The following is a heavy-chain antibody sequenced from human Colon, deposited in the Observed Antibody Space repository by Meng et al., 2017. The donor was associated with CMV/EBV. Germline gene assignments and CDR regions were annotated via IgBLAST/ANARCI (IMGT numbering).Heavy chain of an antibody. CDR3: ARDWYPGDRRGSFDY. CDR2: INPNSGGT. V-gene: IGHV1-2*02. Sequence: QVQSGQAGGEVKKPGGLVKVSCKASEYTLNGYYMHWVRQAPGQGLEWMGWINPNSGGTNYAQKFQGRVTMTRDTSITTAYMELSRLRSDDTAVYYCARDWYPGDRRGSFDYWGQGTLVTVSS. J-gene: IGHJ4*02. D-gene: IGHD3-22*01. CDR1: EYTLNGYY.